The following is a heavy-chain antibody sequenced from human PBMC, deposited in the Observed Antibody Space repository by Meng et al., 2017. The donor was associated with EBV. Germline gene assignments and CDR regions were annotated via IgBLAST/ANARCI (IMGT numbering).Heavy chain of an antibody. D-gene: IGHD6-19*01. Sequence: QGQLVQSGAEVNKPGASVKVSCKASGYTFTGYYMHWVRQAPGQGLEWMGRINPNSGGTNYAQKFQGRVTMTRDTSISTAYMELSRLRSDDTAVYYCARVGIAVAGTGDYWGQGTLVTVSS. CDR2: INPNSGGT. V-gene: IGHV1-2*06. CDR1: GYTFTGYY. J-gene: IGHJ4*02. CDR3: ARVGIAVAGTGDY.